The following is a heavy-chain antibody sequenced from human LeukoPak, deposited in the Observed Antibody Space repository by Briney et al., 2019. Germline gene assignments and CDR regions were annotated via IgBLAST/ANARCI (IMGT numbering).Heavy chain of an antibody. Sequence: SVKVSCKASGYTFTSYYMHWVRQAPGQGLEWMGRIIPILGIANYAQKFQGRVTITADKSTSTAYMELSSLRSEDTAVYYCARDPGDYGGNFFDYWGQGTLVTVSS. J-gene: IGHJ4*02. V-gene: IGHV1-69*04. CDR3: ARDPGDYGGNFFDY. CDR2: IIPILGIA. CDR1: GYTFTSYY. D-gene: IGHD4-23*01.